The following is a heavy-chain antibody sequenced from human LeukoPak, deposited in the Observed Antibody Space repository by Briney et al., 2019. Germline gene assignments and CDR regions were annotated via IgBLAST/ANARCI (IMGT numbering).Heavy chain of an antibody. D-gene: IGHD6-19*01. J-gene: IGHJ4*02. CDR2: SDSGDRT. CDR3: ASWPGGWYGEDS. CDR1: GFTVSSNY. V-gene: IGHV3-53*01. Sequence: PGGSLRLSCAASGFTVSSNYMSWVRQAPGKGLEWVSAVSDSGDRTYHADSVKGRFTISRDNSKNTLYLQMNSLRAEDTAVYYCASWPGGWYGEDSWGQGALVTVSS.